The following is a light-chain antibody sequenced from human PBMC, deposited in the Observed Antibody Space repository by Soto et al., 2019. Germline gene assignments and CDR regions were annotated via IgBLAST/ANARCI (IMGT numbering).Light chain of an antibody. J-gene: IGKJ1*01. CDR1: QGISSW. Sequence: DIQMTQSPSSLSASVGDRVTISCRGSQGISSWLAWYQQKPGKAPRLLIYKASSLAGGVPSRFSGSGSGTEFTLTISSLQPDDFATYYCQQYRTFGQGTKVDIK. CDR2: KAS. V-gene: IGKV1-5*03. CDR3: QQYRT.